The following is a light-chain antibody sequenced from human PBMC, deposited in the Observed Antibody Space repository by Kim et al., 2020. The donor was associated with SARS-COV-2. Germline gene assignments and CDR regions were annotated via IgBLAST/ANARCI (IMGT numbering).Light chain of an antibody. CDR3: AVWDDSLKQGV. CDR1: SSNIGSNN. Sequence: SVLTQPPSASGTPGQRVTISCSRSSSNIGSNNVVWYQQLPGAAPNLLIYSNNQRPSGIPDRFSGSRSGTSASLAISGLQSGDEADYYCAVWDDSLKQGVFGGGTQLTVL. J-gene: IGLJ3*02. V-gene: IGLV1-44*01. CDR2: SNN.